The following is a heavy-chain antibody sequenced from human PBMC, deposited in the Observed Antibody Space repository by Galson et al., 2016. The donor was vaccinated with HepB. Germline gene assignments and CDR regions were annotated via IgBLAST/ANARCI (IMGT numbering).Heavy chain of an antibody. CDR1: GYTFTGYY. V-gene: IGHV1-2*06. CDR2: INPNSGAT. Sequence: SVKVSCKASGYTFTGYYMHWVRQAPGQGLEWMGRINPNSGATNYAQKFQGRVTMTRDTSISTAYMELTGLRSDDTAVCYCVKESSGSYGWYFDYWGQGTLVTVSS. J-gene: IGHJ4*02. CDR3: VKESSGSYGWYFDY. D-gene: IGHD3-16*01.